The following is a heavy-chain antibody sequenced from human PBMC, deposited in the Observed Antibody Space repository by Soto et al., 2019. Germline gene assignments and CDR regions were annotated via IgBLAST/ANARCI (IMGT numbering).Heavy chain of an antibody. V-gene: IGHV3-23*01. J-gene: IGHJ4*02. Sequence: GGSLRLSCAASGFTFSSYWMSWVRQAPGKGLEWVLAISGSGGSTYYADSVKGRFTISRDNSKNTLYLQMNSLRAEDTAVYYCAKDSRIAAAGHPYYFDYWGQGTLVTVSS. CDR2: ISGSGGST. D-gene: IGHD6-13*01. CDR3: AKDSRIAAAGHPYYFDY. CDR1: GFTFSSYW.